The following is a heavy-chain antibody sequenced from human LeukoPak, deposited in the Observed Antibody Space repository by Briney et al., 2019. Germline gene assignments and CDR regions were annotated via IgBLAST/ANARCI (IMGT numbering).Heavy chain of an antibody. CDR1: GGSIRGGYY. D-gene: IGHD6-19*01. Sequence: SETLSLTCGVYGGSIRGGYYWSWIRQPPGKGLEWIGEINHRGSTNYNPSLKSRVTTSVDTSKNQFSLEVTSVTAADTAMYFCARSVAGYFDYWGQGTLVTVSS. V-gene: IGHV4-34*01. CDR2: INHRGST. J-gene: IGHJ4*02. CDR3: ARSVAGYFDY.